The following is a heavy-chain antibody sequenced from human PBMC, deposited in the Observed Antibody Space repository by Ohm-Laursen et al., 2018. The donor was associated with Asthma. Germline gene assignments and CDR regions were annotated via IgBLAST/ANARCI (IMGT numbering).Heavy chain of an antibody. CDR3: ARGGYYYYGMDV. J-gene: IGHJ6*02. CDR2: INAGNGNT. CDR1: GYTFTSYA. V-gene: IGHV1-3*01. Sequence: ASVKVSCKASGYTFTSYAMNWVRQAPGQRLEWMGWINAGNGNTKYSQEFQGRVTITRDTSASTAYMELSSLRSEDTAVYYCARGGYYYYGMDVWGQGTTVTVSS.